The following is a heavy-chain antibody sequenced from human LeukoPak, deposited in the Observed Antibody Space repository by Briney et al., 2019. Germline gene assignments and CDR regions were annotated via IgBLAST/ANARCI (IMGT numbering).Heavy chain of an antibody. CDR2: IYYSGST. CDR3: ARGFATGNYYYYYYMDV. CDR1: GGSISSGDYY. D-gene: IGHD3-10*01. J-gene: IGHJ6*03. Sequence: SETLSLTCTVSGGSISSGDYYWSWIRQPPGKGLEWIGYIYYSGSTYYNPSPKSRVTISVDTSKNQFSLKLSSVTAADTAVYYCARGFATGNYYYYYYMDVWGKGTTVTVSS. V-gene: IGHV4-30-4*08.